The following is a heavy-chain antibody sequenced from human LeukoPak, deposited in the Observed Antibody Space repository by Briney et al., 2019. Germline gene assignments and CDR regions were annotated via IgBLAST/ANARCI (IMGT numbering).Heavy chain of an antibody. V-gene: IGHV3-21*01. CDR3: VTTVTTSYGDY. CDR2: ISSSSSYI. Sequence: GGSLRLSCAASGFTFSSYSMNWVRQAPGKGLEWVSSISSSSSYIYYADSVKGRFTISRDNSKNTLYLQMSSLRAEDTAVYYCVTTVTTSYGDYWGQGTLVTVSS. J-gene: IGHJ4*02. CDR1: GFTFSSYS. D-gene: IGHD4-17*01.